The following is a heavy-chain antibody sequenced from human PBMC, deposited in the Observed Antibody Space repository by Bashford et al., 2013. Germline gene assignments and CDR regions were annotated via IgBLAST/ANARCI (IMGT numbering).Heavy chain of an antibody. CDR1: GYTFTSYG. D-gene: IGHD2-2*01. Sequence: ASVKVSCKASGYTFTSYGISWVRQAPGQGLEWMGWISAYNGNTNYAQKLQGRVTMTTDTSTSTAYMELRSLRSDDTAVYYCARNRGYCSSTSCPPDFDYWGQGTLVTVSS. V-gene: IGHV1-18*01. J-gene: IGHJ4*02. CDR2: ISAYNGNT. CDR3: ARNRGYCSSTSCPPDFDY.